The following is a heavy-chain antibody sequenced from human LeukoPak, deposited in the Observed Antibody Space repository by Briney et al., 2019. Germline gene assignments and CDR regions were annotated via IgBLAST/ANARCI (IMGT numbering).Heavy chain of an antibody. CDR1: DGSISSSSYY. Sequence: PSETLSLTCTVSDGSISSSSYYWGWIRQPPGKGLEWIGSTYYSGSTYSNPSFKSRVTISVDTSKNQFSLKLSSVTAADTAVYYCARHLGGNSVWYFDLWGRGTLVTVSS. CDR2: TYYSGST. D-gene: IGHD4-23*01. CDR3: ARHLGGNSVWYFDL. J-gene: IGHJ2*01. V-gene: IGHV4-39*01.